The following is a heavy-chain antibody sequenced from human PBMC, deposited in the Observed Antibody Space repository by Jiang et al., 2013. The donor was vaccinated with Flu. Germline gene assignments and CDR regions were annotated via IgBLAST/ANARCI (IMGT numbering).Heavy chain of an antibody. CDR2: IDPSDSYT. CDR1: GYSFTSYW. CDR3: ARGDYYDSSGYQRPENY. J-gene: IGHJ4*02. V-gene: IGHV5-10-1*01. Sequence: ISCKGSGYSFTSYWISWVRQMPGKGLEWMGRIDPSDSYTNYSPSFQGHVTISADKSISTAYLQWSSLKASDTAMYYCARGDYYDSSGYQRPENYWGQGTLVTVSS. D-gene: IGHD3-22*01.